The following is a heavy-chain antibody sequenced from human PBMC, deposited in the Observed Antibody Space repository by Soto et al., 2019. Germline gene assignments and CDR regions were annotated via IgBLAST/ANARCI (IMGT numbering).Heavy chain of an antibody. D-gene: IGHD6-19*01. Sequence: QLQLQESGPGLVKPSETLSLTCTVSGGSISSSSYYWGWIRQPPGKVLEWIGSIYYSGSTYYNPSLKSRVTISVDTSKNQFSLKLSSVTAADTAVYYCARRESSGWTPACFDYWGQGTLVTVSS. V-gene: IGHV4-39*01. J-gene: IGHJ4*01. CDR1: GGSISSSSYY. CDR2: IYYSGST. CDR3: ARRESSGWTPACFDY.